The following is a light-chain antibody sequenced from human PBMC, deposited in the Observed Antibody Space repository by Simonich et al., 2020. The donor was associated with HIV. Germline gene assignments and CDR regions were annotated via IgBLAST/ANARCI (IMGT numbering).Light chain of an antibody. CDR2: KAS. J-gene: IGKJ1*01. CDR1: QSISSY. Sequence: DIQMTQSPSFLSASVGDRVTITCPASQSISSYLNWYQQKPGKAPKLLIYKASSLESGVPSRFSGSGSGTEFTLTISSLQPDDFASYYCQQYNSYSRTFGQGTKVEIK. V-gene: IGKV1-5*03. CDR3: QQYNSYSRT.